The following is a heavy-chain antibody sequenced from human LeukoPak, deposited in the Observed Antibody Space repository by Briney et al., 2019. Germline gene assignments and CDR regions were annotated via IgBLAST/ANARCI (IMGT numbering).Heavy chain of an antibody. CDR3: ARIRDGYNSYFFYGMDV. Sequence: ASVKVSCKASGGTLISYAISWVRQAPGQGLEWMGGIIALFGTVNYAQKFQGRLTITADESTSTAYMELSSLRSEDTAVYYCARIRDGYNSYFFYGMDVWGQGTTVTVSS. CDR1: GGTLISYA. J-gene: IGHJ6*02. CDR2: IIALFGTV. V-gene: IGHV1-69*13. D-gene: IGHD5-24*01.